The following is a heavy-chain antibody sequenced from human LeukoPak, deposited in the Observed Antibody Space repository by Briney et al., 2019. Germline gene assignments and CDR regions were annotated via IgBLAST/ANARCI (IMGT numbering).Heavy chain of an antibody. Sequence: GGSLRLSCAASGFTFSSYGMHWVRQAPGRGLEWVAVIWNDGSHKYYADSVKGRFTISRDNSKNSLDLQMNSLRSEDTALYYCAKDHGYSSSWYGMDVWGQGTTVTVSS. D-gene: IGHD6-13*01. J-gene: IGHJ6*02. CDR1: GFTFSSYG. CDR3: AKDHGYSSSWYGMDV. CDR2: IWNDGSHK. V-gene: IGHV3-33*03.